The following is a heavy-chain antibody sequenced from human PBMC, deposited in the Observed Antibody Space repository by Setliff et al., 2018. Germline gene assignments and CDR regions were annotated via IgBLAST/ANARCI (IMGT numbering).Heavy chain of an antibody. J-gene: IGHJ1*01. D-gene: IGHD1-26*01. Sequence: PSETLSLTCTVSGGSISSYYWSWIRQPPGKGLEWIGYIYYSGSTNYNPALKSRVTISVDTSKNQFSLKLSSVTAADTAVYYCARVGSYGGEYFHQWGQGTLVTVSS. CDR1: GGSISSYY. CDR2: IYYSGST. V-gene: IGHV4-59*01. CDR3: ARVGSYGGEYFHQ.